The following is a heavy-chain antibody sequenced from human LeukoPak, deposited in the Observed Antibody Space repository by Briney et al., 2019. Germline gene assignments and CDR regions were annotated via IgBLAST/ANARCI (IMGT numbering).Heavy chain of an antibody. CDR1: GFTFDDYA. J-gene: IGHJ4*02. D-gene: IGHD4-23*01. CDR2: ISWNSGSI. Sequence: GGSPRLSCAASGFTFDDYAMHWVRQAPGKGLEWVSGISWNSGSIGYADSVKGRFTISRDNAKNSLYLQMNSLRAEDTALYFCAKDMGYGGYGGEDYWGQGTLVTVSS. CDR3: AKDMGYGGYGGEDY. V-gene: IGHV3-9*01.